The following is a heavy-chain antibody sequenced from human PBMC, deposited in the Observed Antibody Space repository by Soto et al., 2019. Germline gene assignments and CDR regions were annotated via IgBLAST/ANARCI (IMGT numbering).Heavy chain of an antibody. Sequence: PSETLSLTCTVSGGSISSGDYYWSWIRQPPGKGLEWIGYIYYSGSTYYNPSLKSRVTISVDTSKNQFSLKLSSVTAADTAVYYCAREAWIAAAGRGAFDIWGQGTMVTVSS. CDR2: IYYSGST. CDR3: AREAWIAAAGRGAFDI. CDR1: GGSISSGDYY. J-gene: IGHJ3*02. V-gene: IGHV4-30-4*01. D-gene: IGHD6-13*01.